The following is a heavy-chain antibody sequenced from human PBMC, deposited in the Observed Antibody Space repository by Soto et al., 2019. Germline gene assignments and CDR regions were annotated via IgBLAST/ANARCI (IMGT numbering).Heavy chain of an antibody. CDR2: IIDSGAST. CDR1: GFTFSSCA. V-gene: IGHV3-23*01. CDR3: AKGRSYYYYYGVDV. Sequence: SLRLSCAASGFTFSSCAMGWVRQAPGKGLEWVSDIIDSGASTYYADSVKGRFTISRDNSKSTLYLQMNSLRAEDTALYYCAKGRSYYYYYGVDVWGQGTPVTVSS. J-gene: IGHJ6*02.